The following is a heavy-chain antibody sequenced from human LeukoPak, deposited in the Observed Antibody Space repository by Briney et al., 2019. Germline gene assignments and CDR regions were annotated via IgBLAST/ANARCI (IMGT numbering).Heavy chain of an antibody. Sequence: GGSLRLSSAASGFTFSDHYMDWVRQAPGKGLEWVGRTRNKANSYTTEYAASVKGRFTISRDDSKNSLYLQMNSLKTEDTAVYYCAREPHTTYYYDSSGENWFDPWGQGTLVTVSS. CDR2: TRNKANSYTT. D-gene: IGHD3-22*01. V-gene: IGHV3-72*01. CDR3: AREPHTTYYYDSSGENWFDP. CDR1: GFTFSDHY. J-gene: IGHJ5*02.